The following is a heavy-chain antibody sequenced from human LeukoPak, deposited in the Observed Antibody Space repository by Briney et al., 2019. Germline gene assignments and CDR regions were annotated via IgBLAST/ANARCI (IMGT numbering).Heavy chain of an antibody. CDR1: GGSSSSYY. V-gene: IGHV4-59*01. D-gene: IGHD6-13*01. CDR3: ARTPAGPPYYYMDV. Sequence: SETLSLTCTVSGGSSSSYYWSWIRQPPGKELEWIGYIYYSGSTNYNPSLRRRVTISVDTSRNQFSLQLNSVTAADTAVYYCARTPAGPPYYYMDVWGKGTTVTVSS. J-gene: IGHJ6*03. CDR2: IYYSGST.